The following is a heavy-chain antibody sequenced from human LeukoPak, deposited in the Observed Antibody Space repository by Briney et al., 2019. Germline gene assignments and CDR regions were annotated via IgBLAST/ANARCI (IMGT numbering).Heavy chain of an antibody. J-gene: IGHJ5*02. D-gene: IGHD2-8*01. CDR3: ARLEGFCPNGVCYRPKRTGFDP. CDR2: ISSSGTS. V-gene: IGHV4-59*11. Sequence: SETLSLTCSVSGDPISSHYWTWIRHPPGKRLEWVGYISSSGTSNYSPSLKSRVTISIDTSKNQFSLRLTSVTAADTAVYFCARLEGFCPNGVCYRPKRTGFDPWGQGTLVTVSS. CDR1: GDPISSHY.